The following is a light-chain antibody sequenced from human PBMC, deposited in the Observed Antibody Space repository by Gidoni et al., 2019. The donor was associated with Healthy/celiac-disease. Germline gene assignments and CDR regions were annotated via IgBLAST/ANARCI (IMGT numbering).Light chain of an antibody. CDR1: SLRSYY. CDR2: GKN. V-gene: IGLV3-19*01. J-gene: IGLJ2*01. Sequence: SSELTQDTAVYVALGQTVRITCQGDSLRSYYASWYQQKPGQAPVLVIYGKNNRPSGIPDRFSGSNSGNTASLTITGAQAEDEADYYCNSRDSSGNHVVFGGGTKLTVL. CDR3: NSRDSSGNHVV.